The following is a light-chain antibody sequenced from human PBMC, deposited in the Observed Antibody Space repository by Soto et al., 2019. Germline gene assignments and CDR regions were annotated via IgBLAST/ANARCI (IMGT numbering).Light chain of an antibody. V-gene: IGKV3-20*01. CDR1: QSVTSNY. CDR2: GAS. J-gene: IGKJ5*01. Sequence: EIVLTQSPGTLSLSPGERATLSCRASQSVTSNYLAWYQQKPGQAPRLLIYGASTRATGIPDRFSGSGSGTDFTLTISRLEPEDFAVYYRQQYGSSGTVLGQGTRLEIK. CDR3: QQYGSSGTV.